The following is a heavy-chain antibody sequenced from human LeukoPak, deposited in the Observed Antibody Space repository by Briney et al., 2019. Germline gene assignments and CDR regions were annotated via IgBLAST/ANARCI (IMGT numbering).Heavy chain of an antibody. CDR3: AKETSSGYSSS. CDR2: INSDGSST. D-gene: IGHD6-13*01. V-gene: IGHV3-74*01. CDR1: GFTFSSYW. J-gene: IGHJ4*02. Sequence: QTGGSLRLSCAASGFTFSSYWMHWVRQAPGKGLVWVSRINSDGSSTSYADSVKGRFTISRDNAKNTLYLQMNSLRADDTAIYYCAKETSSGYSSSWGQGTLVTVSS.